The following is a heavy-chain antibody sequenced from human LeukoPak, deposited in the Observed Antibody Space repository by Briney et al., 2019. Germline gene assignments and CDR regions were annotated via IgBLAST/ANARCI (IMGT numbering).Heavy chain of an antibody. V-gene: IGHV1-2*06. CDR3: ARGGTEAGSGDY. CDR2: INPNSGGT. J-gene: IGHJ4*02. CDR1: GYTFTAYY. Sequence: ASVKVSCKASGYTFTAYYIHWVRQAPGQGLDWMGRINPNSGGTEFAQKFQGRVTMTRDTSISTAYMEPSRLRSDDAAIYYCARGGTEAGSGDYWGQGTLVTVSS. D-gene: IGHD3-10*01.